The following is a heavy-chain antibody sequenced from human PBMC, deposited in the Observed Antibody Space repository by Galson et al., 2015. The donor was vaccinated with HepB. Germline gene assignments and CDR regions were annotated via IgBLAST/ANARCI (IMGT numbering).Heavy chain of an antibody. CDR1: GGSFSGYY. J-gene: IGHJ4*02. Sequence: SETLSLTCAVYGGSFSGYYWGWIRQPPGKGLEWIGEINHSGSTNYNPSLKSRVTISVDTSKNQFSLKLSSVTAADTAVYYCARGGSARSPPTHYFDYWGQGTLVTVSS. CDR3: ARGGSARSPPTHYFDY. V-gene: IGHV4-34*01. CDR2: INHSGST. D-gene: IGHD3-10*01.